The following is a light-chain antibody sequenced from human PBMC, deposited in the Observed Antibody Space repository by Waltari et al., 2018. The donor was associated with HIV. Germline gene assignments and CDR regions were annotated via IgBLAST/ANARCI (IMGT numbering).Light chain of an antibody. V-gene: IGKV4-1*01. CDR1: QTFFYSSNNKNY. CDR2: WAS. CDR3: QQTYSIPPT. J-gene: IGKJ4*01. Sequence: DIVMTQSPDSLAVSLGERATIKCKSSQTFFYSSNNKNYLSCYQKKPGQPPTLIIYWASSRQSGVPVRFSGSGSGTDFTRTISNLQAEDVAVYFCQQTYSIPPTFGGGTRVEIK.